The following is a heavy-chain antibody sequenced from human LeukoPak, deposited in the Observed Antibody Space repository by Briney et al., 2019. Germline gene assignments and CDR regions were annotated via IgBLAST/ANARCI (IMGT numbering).Heavy chain of an antibody. J-gene: IGHJ4*02. CDR1: GFTFSSYS. CDR3: ARVAYDSSGYYGD. Sequence: GGSLRLSCAASGFTFSSYSMNWVRQAPGKGLEWVSSISSSSSYIYYADSVKGRFTISRDNAKKSLYLQMNSLRAEDTAVYFCARVAYDSSGYYGDWGQGTLVTVSS. D-gene: IGHD3-22*01. V-gene: IGHV3-21*01. CDR2: ISSSSSYI.